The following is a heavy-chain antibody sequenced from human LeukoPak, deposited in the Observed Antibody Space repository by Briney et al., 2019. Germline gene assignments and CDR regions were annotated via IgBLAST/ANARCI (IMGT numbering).Heavy chain of an antibody. V-gene: IGHV1-2*02. CDR3: ARVLSSPPSKSITIFGEVPPHPYFDY. Sequence: GASVKVSCKASGYTFTGYYMHWVRQAPGQGLEWMGWINPNSGGTNYAQKFQGRVTMTRDTSISTAYMELSRLRSDDTAVYYRARVLSSPPSKSITIFGEVPPHPYFDYWGQGTLVTVSS. J-gene: IGHJ4*02. CDR2: INPNSGGT. D-gene: IGHD3-3*01. CDR1: GYTFTGYY.